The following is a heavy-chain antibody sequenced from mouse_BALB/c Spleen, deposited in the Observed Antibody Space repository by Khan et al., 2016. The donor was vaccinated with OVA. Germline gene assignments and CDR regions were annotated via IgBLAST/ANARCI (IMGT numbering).Heavy chain of an antibody. J-gene: IGHJ1*01. CDR3: ARPSDDPRDFEV. CDR2: IAPANGNT. Sequence: EVQLQESGAELVKPGASVTLSCTASGVNIRDTYFHWMKQRLAQGLVWIGRIAPANGNTQYDPKFQGKATITSDISSNTSYLQLNSLTSEDTAVYYWARPSDDPRDFEVWGAGTTVTVSS. V-gene: IGHV14-3*02. CDR1: GVNIRDTY. D-gene: IGHD6-1*01.